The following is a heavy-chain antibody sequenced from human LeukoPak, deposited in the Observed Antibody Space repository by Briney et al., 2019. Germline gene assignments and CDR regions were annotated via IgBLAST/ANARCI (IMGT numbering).Heavy chain of an antibody. CDR1: GFTFSSYS. CDR2: ISSSSSYI. V-gene: IGHV3-21*01. CDR3: ARPEAYGDYG. J-gene: IGHJ4*02. D-gene: IGHD4-17*01. Sequence: PGGSLRLSCAASGFTFSSYSMNWVRQAPGKGLEWVSSISSSSSYIYYADSVKGRFTISRDSAKNSLYLQMNSLRAGDTAVYYCARPEAYGDYGWGQGTLVTVSS.